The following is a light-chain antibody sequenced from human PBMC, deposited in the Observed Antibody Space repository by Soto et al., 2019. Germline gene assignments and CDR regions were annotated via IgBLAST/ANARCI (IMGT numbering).Light chain of an antibody. Sequence: QSALTQPASVSGSPGQSITISCTGTSSDVGGHNYVSWYQQQHAGKAPKLMIYEVSNRPSGVSNRFSCSKSDNTASLTISGLQAEDEADYYCSSFTSSNTWVFGVGTKLTVL. CDR2: EVS. CDR3: SSFTSSNTWV. J-gene: IGLJ3*02. CDR1: SSDVGGHNY. V-gene: IGLV2-14*01.